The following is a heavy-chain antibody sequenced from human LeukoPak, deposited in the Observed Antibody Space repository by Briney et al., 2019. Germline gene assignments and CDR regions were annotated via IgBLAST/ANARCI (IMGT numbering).Heavy chain of an antibody. CDR3: AKAVAAGGYHFYGMDV. V-gene: IGHV3-23*01. D-gene: IGHD6-13*01. CDR1: GFTFSNYN. J-gene: IGHJ6*02. Sequence: GGSLRLSCAASGFTFSNYNMNWIRQAPGKGLEWVSAISGSGSSTYSADSVKGRFTISRDNSKNTLYLQMNSLRGEGTAVYYCAKAVAAGGYHFYGMDVWGQGTTVTVSS. CDR2: ISGSGSST.